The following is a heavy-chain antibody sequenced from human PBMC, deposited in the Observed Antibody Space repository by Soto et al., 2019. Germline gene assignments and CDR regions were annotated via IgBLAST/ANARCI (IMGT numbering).Heavy chain of an antibody. CDR3: ARVILLVGAPDY. D-gene: IGHD2-15*01. V-gene: IGHV1-18*01. CDR2: ISAYNGNT. J-gene: IGHJ4*02. CDR1: GYTFTSYG. Sequence: ASVKVSCKPSGYTFTSYGISWVRQAPGQGLEWMGWISAYNGNTNYAQKLQGRVTMTTDTSTSTAYMELRSLRSDDTAVYYCARVILLVGAPDYWGQGTLVTVSS.